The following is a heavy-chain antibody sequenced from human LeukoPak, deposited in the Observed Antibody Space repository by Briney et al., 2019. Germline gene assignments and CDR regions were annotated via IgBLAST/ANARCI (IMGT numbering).Heavy chain of an antibody. CDR3: ARGGYYDFWSGPNPFDY. J-gene: IGHJ4*02. CDR1: GGSISSYS. V-gene: IGHV4-59*01. D-gene: IGHD3-3*01. CDR2: FYYSGST. Sequence: SETPSLTCTVSGGSISSYSWSWIRQPPGKGLAWIGYFYYSGSTNYNPSLKSRVTISVDTSKNQFSLKLSSVTAADTAVYYCARGGYYDFWSGPNPFDYWGQGTLVTVSS.